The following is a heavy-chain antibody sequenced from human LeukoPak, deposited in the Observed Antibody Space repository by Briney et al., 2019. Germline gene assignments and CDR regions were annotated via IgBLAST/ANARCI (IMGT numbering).Heavy chain of an antibody. J-gene: IGHJ4*02. D-gene: IGHD6-13*01. CDR3: ARASQQLVYDY. CDR2: IYYSGST. CDR1: GGSISNYF. V-gene: IGHV4-59*01. Sequence: SETLSLTCTVSGGSISNYFWSWIRQPPGKGLEWIGYIYYSGSTSYNPSLKSRVTMSVDTSKNLFSLKLSSVTAADTAVYFCARASQQLVYDYWGQGTLVTVSS.